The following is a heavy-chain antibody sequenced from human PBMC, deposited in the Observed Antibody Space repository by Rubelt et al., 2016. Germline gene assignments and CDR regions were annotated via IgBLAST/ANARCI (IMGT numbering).Heavy chain of an antibody. CDR1: GYTFTTYG. CDR3: ARGYCSSANCLFNWFDP. Sequence: QVQLVQSGAEVKKPGASVKVSCKASGYTFTTYGISWVRQAPGQGLEWMGWIRTYNGNTHYAQKLRGRVTMTTDTSTSTAYMELRSLRSDDTAMYFCARGYCSSANCLFNWFDPWGQGTLVTVSS. J-gene: IGHJ5*02. CDR2: IRTYNGNT. D-gene: IGHD2-2*01. V-gene: IGHV1-18*01.